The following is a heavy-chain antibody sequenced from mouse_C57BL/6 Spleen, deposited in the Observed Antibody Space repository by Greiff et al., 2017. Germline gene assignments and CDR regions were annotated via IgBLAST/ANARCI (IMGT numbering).Heavy chain of an antibody. D-gene: IGHD1-1*01. V-gene: IGHV1-85*01. CDR1: GYTFTSYD. J-gene: IGHJ3*01. Sequence: VQLQQSGPELVKPGASVKLSCKASGYTFTSYDINWVKQRPGQGLEWIGWIYPRDGSTKYNEKFKGKATLTVDTSSSTAYMELHSLTSEDSAVYFCASGVSYYGSRSGAYWGQGTLVTVSA. CDR2: IYPRDGST. CDR3: ASGVSYYGSRSGAY.